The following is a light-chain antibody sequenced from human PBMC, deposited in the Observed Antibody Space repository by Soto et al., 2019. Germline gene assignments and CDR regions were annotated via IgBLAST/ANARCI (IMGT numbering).Light chain of an antibody. CDR1: QNILYRSNNRNY. CDR3: QQYYSTPTWT. CDR2: SAS. J-gene: IGKJ1*01. V-gene: IGKV4-1*01. Sequence: DIVVTQSPDSLAVSLGERATINCKSSQNILYRSNNRNYLAWYQQKPGQPPKLLIYSASTRESGVPDRFSGSGSGTDFTLTISSLQAEDVAVYYCQQYYSTPTWTFGQGTKVEMK.